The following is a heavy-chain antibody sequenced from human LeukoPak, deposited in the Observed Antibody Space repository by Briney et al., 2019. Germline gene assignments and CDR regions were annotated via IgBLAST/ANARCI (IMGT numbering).Heavy chain of an antibody. D-gene: IGHD2-15*01. CDR3: ARARGYCSGGSCLPLDY. Sequence: GASVKVSCKASGYTFTSYGISWVRQAPGQGLEWMGWISAYNGNTNYAQKLQGRVTMTTDTSTSTAYMELRSLRSDDTAVYYCARARGYCSGGSCLPLDYWGQGTLVTVSS. CDR2: ISAYNGNT. V-gene: IGHV1-18*01. CDR1: GYTFTSYG. J-gene: IGHJ4*02.